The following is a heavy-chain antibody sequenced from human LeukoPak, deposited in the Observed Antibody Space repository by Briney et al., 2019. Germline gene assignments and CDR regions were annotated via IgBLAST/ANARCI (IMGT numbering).Heavy chain of an antibody. CDR2: IYYIGST. Sequence: SETLSLTCTVSGGSISTYYWSWIRQPPGKGLEWIGYIYYIGSTNYNPSLKSRVAISVDTSKNQFSLKLRSVTAADTAVYYCARGDYGSGSRNANWFDPWGQGTLVTVSS. CDR1: GGSISTYY. CDR3: ARGDYGSGSRNANWFDP. D-gene: IGHD3-10*01. V-gene: IGHV4-59*01. J-gene: IGHJ5*02.